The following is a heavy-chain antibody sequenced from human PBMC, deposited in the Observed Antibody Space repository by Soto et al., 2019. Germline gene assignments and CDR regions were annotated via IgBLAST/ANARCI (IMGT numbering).Heavy chain of an antibody. V-gene: IGHV4-34*01. CDR3: ARVIPVYGDWDAFDI. CDR2: INHSGST. D-gene: IGHD4-17*01. J-gene: IGHJ3*02. Sequence: RQPPGNGLEWIGEINHSGSTNYNPSLKSRVTISVDTSKNQFSLKLSSVTAADTAVYYCARVIPVYGDWDAFDIWGQGTMVTVSS.